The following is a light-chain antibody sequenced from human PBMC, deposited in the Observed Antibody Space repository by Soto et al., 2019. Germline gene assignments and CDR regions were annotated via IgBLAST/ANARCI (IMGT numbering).Light chain of an antibody. CDR2: ETS. CDR3: QSFDSSLSGVI. CDR1: SSNIGAGYH. V-gene: IGLV1-40*01. Sequence: QSVLTQPPSVSGAPGQRVNISCTGGSSNIGAGYHVHWYQQLPGAAPTLLIYETSNRPSGVPDRFSGSKSGTSASLAITGLQAEDEADYYCQSFDSSLSGVIFGGGTKLTVL. J-gene: IGLJ2*01.